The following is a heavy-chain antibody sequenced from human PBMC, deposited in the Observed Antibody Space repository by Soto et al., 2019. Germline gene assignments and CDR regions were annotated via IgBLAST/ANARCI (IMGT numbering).Heavy chain of an antibody. J-gene: IGHJ5*02. CDR1: GYTFTSND. D-gene: IGHD2-8*02. CDR2: MNPKSGDA. CDR3: ARGRPGGGVKRSWFDP. V-gene: IGHV1-8*01. Sequence: QVQLVQSGAEVKKPGASVKVSCKASGYTFTSNDIYWLRQAPGQGPEWMGWMNPKSGDARYAQKFQDRLIMTRDTSITTAYMELTSLTSEDTAGYYCARGRPGGGVKRSWFDPWGQGTLVTVSS.